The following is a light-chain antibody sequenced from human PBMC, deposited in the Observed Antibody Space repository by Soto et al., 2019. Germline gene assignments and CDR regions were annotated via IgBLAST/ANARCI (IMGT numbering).Light chain of an antibody. CDR3: GTWDSSLSGVV. Sequence: QSVLMQPPSVSAAPGQKVTISCSGSSSNIGNNYVSWYQQLPGTAPKLLIYDNNKRPSGIPDRFSGSKSGTSATLGITGLQTGYEADYYCGTWDSSLSGVVFGGGTKLTVL. CDR2: DNN. J-gene: IGLJ2*01. V-gene: IGLV1-51*01. CDR1: SSNIGNNY.